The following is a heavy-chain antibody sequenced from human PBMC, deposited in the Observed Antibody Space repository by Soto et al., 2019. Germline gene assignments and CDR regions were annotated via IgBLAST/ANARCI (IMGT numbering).Heavy chain of an antibody. CDR2: IRSKANSYAT. Sequence: EVQLVESGGGLVRPGGSLKLSCAASGFTFSGSAMHWVRQASGKGLEWVGRIRSKANSYATAYAASVKGRFTISRDDSKNTAYLQMNSLKTEDTAVYYCTMYPGNDGGSYYYYGMDVWGQGTTVTVSS. CDR3: TMYPGNDGGSYYYYGMDV. V-gene: IGHV3-73*01. D-gene: IGHD1-1*01. J-gene: IGHJ6*02. CDR1: GFTFSGSA.